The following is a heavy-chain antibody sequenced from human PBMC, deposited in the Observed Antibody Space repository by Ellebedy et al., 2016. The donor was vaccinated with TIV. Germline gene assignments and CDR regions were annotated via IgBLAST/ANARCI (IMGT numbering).Heavy chain of an antibody. V-gene: IGHV1-58*01. D-gene: IGHD1/OR15-1a*01. CDR1: GLTFTRSA. J-gene: IGHJ4*02. CDR3: GARYNWNNDY. CDR2: IVVGSGNT. Sequence: AASVKVSCKASGLTFTRSAVQWVRQARGQRLEWIGWIVVGSGNTNYAQRFQERVTITRDMSTNTAYMELSSLRSEDTAMYYCGARYNWNNDYWGQGTLVTVSS.